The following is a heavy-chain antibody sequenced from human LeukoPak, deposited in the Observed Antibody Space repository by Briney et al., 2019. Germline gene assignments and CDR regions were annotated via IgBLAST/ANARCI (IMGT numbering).Heavy chain of an antibody. Sequence: GGSLRLSCAASGFTFSTYSMNWVRQAPGKGLVWVSRINSDGSSTSYADSVKGRFTISRDNAKNTLYLQMNSLRAEDTAVYYCARGHYYYDSSGYVRGWAFDIWGQGTMVTVSS. J-gene: IGHJ3*02. CDR1: GFTFSTYS. D-gene: IGHD3-22*01. CDR3: ARGHYYYDSSGYVRGWAFDI. V-gene: IGHV3-74*01. CDR2: INSDGSST.